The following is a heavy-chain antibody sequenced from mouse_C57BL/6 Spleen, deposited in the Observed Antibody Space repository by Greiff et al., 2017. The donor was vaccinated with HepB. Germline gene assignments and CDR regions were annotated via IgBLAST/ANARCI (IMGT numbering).Heavy chain of an antibody. D-gene: IGHD2-3*01. CDR3: AKEDDGYSPYFDY. J-gene: IGHJ2*01. Sequence: QVQLQQSGPGLVQPSQSLSITCTVSGFSLTSYGVHWVRQSPGKGLEWLGVIWRGGSTDYNAAFMSRLSITKDNSKSQVFFKMNSLQADDTAIYYCAKEDDGYSPYFDYWGQGTTLTVSS. CDR1: GFSLTSYG. CDR2: IWRGGST. V-gene: IGHV2-5*01.